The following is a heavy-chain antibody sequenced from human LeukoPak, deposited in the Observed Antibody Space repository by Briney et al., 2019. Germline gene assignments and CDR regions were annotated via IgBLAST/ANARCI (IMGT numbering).Heavy chain of an antibody. CDR3: ARATYYDFWSGYYAFDY. CDR1: GFTFSSYW. Sequence: TGGSLRLSCAASGFTFSSYWMSWVRQAPGKGLEWVANIKQDGSEKYYVDSVKGRFTISRDNAKNSLYLQMNSLRAEDTAVYYCARATYYDFWSGYYAFDYWGQGTPVTVSS. J-gene: IGHJ4*02. D-gene: IGHD3-3*01. CDR2: IKQDGSEK. V-gene: IGHV3-7*01.